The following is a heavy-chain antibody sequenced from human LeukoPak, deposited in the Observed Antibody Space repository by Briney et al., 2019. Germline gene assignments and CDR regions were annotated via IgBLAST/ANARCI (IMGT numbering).Heavy chain of an antibody. J-gene: IGHJ2*01. CDR2: INPNSGGT. CDR1: GYTFTGYY. Sequence: ASVKVSCKASGYTFTGYYMHWVRQAPGQGLEWMGWINPNSGGTNYAQKFQGRVTMTRDTSISTAYMELSRLRSDDTAVYCCARQGSPGIQAYGDYVRYWYFDLWGRGTLVTVSS. D-gene: IGHD4-17*01. CDR3: ARQGSPGIQAYGDYVRYWYFDL. V-gene: IGHV1-2*02.